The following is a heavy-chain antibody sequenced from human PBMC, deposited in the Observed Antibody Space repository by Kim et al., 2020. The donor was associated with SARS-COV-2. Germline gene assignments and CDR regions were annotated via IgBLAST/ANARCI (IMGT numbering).Heavy chain of an antibody. CDR2: IYSGGST. CDR3: ARDYYDSSGLDY. V-gene: IGHV3-66*01. D-gene: IGHD3-22*01. J-gene: IGHJ4*02. CDR1: GFTVSSNY. Sequence: GGSLRLSCAASGFTVSSNYMSWVRQAPGKGLEWVSVIYSGGSTYYADSVKGRFTISRDNSKNTLYLQMNSLRAEDTAVYYCARDYYDSSGLDYWGQGTLVTVSS.